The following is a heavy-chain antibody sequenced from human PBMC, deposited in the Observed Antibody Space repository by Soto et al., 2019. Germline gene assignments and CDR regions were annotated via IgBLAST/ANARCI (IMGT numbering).Heavy chain of an antibody. Sequence: QVQLVQSGAEVKKPGSSVKVSCKASGGTFSSYAISWVRQAPGQGLEWMGGIIPIFGTANYAQKFQGRVTITADESTSTAYMEMSSLRSEDTAVYYCARWHCSGGSCYLWFDPWGQGTLVTVSS. D-gene: IGHD2-15*01. J-gene: IGHJ5*02. V-gene: IGHV1-69*01. CDR1: GGTFSSYA. CDR2: IIPIFGTA. CDR3: ARWHCSGGSCYLWFDP.